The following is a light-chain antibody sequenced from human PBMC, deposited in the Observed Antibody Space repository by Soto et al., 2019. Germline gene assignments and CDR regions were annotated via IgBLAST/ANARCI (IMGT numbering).Light chain of an antibody. J-gene: IGLJ2*01. V-gene: IGLV3-25*02. CDR3: QSADSSGRYVV. Sequence: SYELTQPPSVSLSPGQTAIITCSGVALPHQYAYWYQQKPGQAPVAVIYKGTERPSGIPERFSGATTGTTVTLTISGVQTEDEADYYCQSADSSGRYVVFGGGTKRTVL. CDR1: ALPHQY. CDR2: KGT.